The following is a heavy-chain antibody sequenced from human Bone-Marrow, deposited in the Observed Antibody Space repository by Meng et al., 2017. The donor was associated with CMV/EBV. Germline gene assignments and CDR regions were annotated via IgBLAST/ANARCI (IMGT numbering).Heavy chain of an antibody. Sequence: GESLKISCAASGFTFSSYSMNWVRQAPGKGLEWVSSISSSSSYIYYADSVKGRFTISRDNAKNSLYLQMNSLRAEDTAVYYCARDPLYYYGMDVWGQGTTVTVSS. J-gene: IGHJ6*02. V-gene: IGHV3-21*01. CDR2: ISSSSSYI. CDR3: ARDPLYYYGMDV. CDR1: GFTFSSYS.